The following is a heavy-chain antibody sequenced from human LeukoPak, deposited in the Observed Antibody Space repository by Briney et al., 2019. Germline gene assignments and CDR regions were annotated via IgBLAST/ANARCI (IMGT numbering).Heavy chain of an antibody. J-gene: IGHJ3*02. CDR3: ARRDPIYDISGYFDASDI. Sequence: PSETLSFTCTASGGAISSYGWSWVRQPPGKGLEWIGYIYYSGSTNYNPSLKSRVTISVDTSKNQFSLKLSSVSAADTAVYYCARRDPIYDISGYFDASDIWGQGTMVTVSS. CDR2: IYYSGST. CDR1: GGAISSYG. D-gene: IGHD3-22*01. V-gene: IGHV4-59*08.